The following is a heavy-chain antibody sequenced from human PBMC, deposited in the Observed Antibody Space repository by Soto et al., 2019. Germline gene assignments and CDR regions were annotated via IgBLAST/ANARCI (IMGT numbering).Heavy chain of an antibody. J-gene: IGHJ4*02. CDR1: GYTFIDYS. Sequence: ASVKVSCKASGYTFIDYSITWVRQAPGQGLELMGWISASNSNTEYAQKFQGRVTMTTDTSTGTAYMELRSLRSDDTAMYYCAREGLTSGYTFAYWGQGTLVTVSS. CDR3: AREGLTSGYTFAY. D-gene: IGHD3-10*01. CDR2: ISASNSNT. V-gene: IGHV1-18*04.